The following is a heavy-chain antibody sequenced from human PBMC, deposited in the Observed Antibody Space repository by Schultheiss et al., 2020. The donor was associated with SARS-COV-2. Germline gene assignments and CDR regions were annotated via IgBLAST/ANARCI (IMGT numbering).Heavy chain of an antibody. CDR3: ARGGESPLDY. D-gene: IGHD3-16*01. Sequence: SETLSLTCTVSGGSISSSSYYWGWIRQPPGKGLEWIGSIYYSGSTYYNPSLKSRVTISVDRSKNQFSLKLSSVTAADTAVYYCARGGESPLDYWGQGTLVTVSS. CDR1: GGSISSSSYY. J-gene: IGHJ4*02. V-gene: IGHV4-39*07. CDR2: IYYSGST.